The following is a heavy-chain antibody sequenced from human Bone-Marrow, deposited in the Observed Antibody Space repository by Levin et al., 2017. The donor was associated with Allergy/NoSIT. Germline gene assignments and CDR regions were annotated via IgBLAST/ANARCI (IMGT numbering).Heavy chain of an antibody. D-gene: IGHD2-21*02. J-gene: IGHJ4*02. CDR3: VRGDRRNF. Sequence: LSLTCAASGFTFSLSSFTWVRQAPGKGLEYVSSISPSGSLIFYAKSLRGRFTISRDNSENSVYLHMNSLRLDDTAVYYCVRGDRRNFWGQGTLVTVSA. CDR2: ISPSGSLI. V-gene: IGHV3-21*01. CDR1: GFTFSLSS.